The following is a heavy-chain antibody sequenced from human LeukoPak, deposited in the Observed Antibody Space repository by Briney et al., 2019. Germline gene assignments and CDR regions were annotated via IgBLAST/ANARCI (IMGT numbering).Heavy chain of an antibody. J-gene: IGHJ4*02. V-gene: IGHV3-48*02. CDR3: SRRFDC. Sequence: GESLRLSCAASGFTFSDYSMNWVSQAPGKGLEWVSYIDGSGDTIYYADSVKGRFTISRDNAKNSLDLQMNSLRDEDTAVYYCSRRFDCWGQGTLVTVSS. CDR2: IDGSGDTI. CDR1: GFTFSDYS.